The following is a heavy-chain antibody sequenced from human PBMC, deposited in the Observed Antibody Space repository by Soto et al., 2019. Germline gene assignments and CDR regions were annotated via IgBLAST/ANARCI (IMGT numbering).Heavy chain of an antibody. CDR1: GFTLSSYS. Sequence: QVQLVESGGGVVQPGTSLRLSCAASGFTLSSYSIHWVRQAPGKGLDWVAVISYDGNTQFYGDSVKGHFIVSRDNSRNTLYLQLNNLQAEDTAVYYCAKVSRPSRISTPDFDYWGQGTLVTVSS. CDR3: AKVSRPSRISTPDFDY. J-gene: IGHJ4*02. V-gene: IGHV3-30-3*01. CDR2: ISYDGNTQ.